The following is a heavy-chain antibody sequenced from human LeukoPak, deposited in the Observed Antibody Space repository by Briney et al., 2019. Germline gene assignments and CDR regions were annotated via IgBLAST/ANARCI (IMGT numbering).Heavy chain of an antibody. CDR2: IIPIFGTA. CDR3: ARDLTDHYYGRDYYYYMDV. D-gene: IGHD3-10*01. V-gene: IGHV1-69*13. J-gene: IGHJ6*03. CDR1: GGTFSSYA. Sequence: ASVKVSCKASGGTFSSYAISWVRQAPGQGLEWMGGIIPIFGTANYAQKFQGRVTITADEPTSTAYMELSSLRSEDTAVYYCARDLTDHYYGRDYYYYMDVWGKGTTVTISS.